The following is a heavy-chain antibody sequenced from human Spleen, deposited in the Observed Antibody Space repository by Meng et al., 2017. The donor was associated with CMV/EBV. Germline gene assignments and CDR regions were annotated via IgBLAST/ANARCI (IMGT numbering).Heavy chain of an antibody. D-gene: IGHD2-2*01. Sequence: YTFTGYYMHWVRQAPGQGLEWMGWINPNSGGTNYAQKFQGRVTMTRDTSISTAYMELSRLRSDDTAVYYCASHRPAVQYYYYGMDVWGQGTTVTVSS. CDR1: YTFTGYY. CDR2: INPNSGGT. V-gene: IGHV1-2*02. CDR3: ASHRPAVQYYYYGMDV. J-gene: IGHJ6*02.